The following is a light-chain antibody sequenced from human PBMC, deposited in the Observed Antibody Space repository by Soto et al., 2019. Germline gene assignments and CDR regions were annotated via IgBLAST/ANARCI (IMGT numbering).Light chain of an antibody. Sequence: EIVMTQSPATLSVSPGERATLSCRASQSVSNYLSWYQQKPGQAPRLLMYETSRRATGIPARFSGSGSGTDFTLTISSLGPEDFAVYYCQQRHNWRDTFGQGTRLEIK. V-gene: IGKV3-11*01. CDR1: QSVSNY. CDR3: QQRHNWRDT. J-gene: IGKJ5*01. CDR2: ETS.